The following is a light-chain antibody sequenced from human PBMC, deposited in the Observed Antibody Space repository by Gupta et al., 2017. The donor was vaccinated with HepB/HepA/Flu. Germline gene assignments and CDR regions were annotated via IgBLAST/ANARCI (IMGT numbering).Light chain of an antibody. V-gene: IGKV1-9*01. J-gene: IGKJ4*01. Sequence: DIQLTPSPSFLSASIGDRVTITCRASQDITNFLAWYQQKPGKAPKLLIYSVFTLQSGVPSRFSGSGSGTEFTLTISSLQPEDFATYYCQQLNSYPRVTFGGGTKVQIK. CDR2: SVF. CDR3: QQLNSYPRVT. CDR1: QDITNF.